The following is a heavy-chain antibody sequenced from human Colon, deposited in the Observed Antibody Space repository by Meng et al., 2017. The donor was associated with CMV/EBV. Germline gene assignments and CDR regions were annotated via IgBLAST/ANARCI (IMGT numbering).Heavy chain of an antibody. Sequence: SVLVSCKSSGYTFSNYHVSGVRQAPGQGLEWMGWINANTGNPTYAQGFIGRFVFSLATSISTAYLQISGLKAEDTAVYYCSASFDYWGQGTLVTVSS. V-gene: IGHV7-4-1*02. CDR1: GYTFSNYH. J-gene: IGHJ4*02. CDR2: INANTGNP. CDR3: SASFDY. D-gene: IGHD3-16*01.